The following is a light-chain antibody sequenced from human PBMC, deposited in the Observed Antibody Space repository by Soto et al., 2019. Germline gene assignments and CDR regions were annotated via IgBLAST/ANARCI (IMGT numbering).Light chain of an antibody. V-gene: IGLV2-14*01. Sequence: QSVLTQPASVSGSPGQSITISCTGTSSDVGTYNFVSWYQQHPGKGPKLIIYEVADRPSGVSNRFSGSKSGNTASLTISGLQAEDEGDYFCSSYTSGATLVVFGGGTKVTVL. CDR2: EVA. CDR1: SSDVGTYNF. J-gene: IGLJ2*01. CDR3: SSYTSGATLVV.